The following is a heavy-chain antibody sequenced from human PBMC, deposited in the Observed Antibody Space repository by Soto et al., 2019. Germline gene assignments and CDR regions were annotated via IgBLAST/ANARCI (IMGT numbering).Heavy chain of an antibody. D-gene: IGHD5-18*01. J-gene: IGHJ6*02. CDR1: AYPFTSYG. CDR3: ATGYSYTTTYYYGLDI. CDR2: ISAYNGNT. Sequence: SVKGSCKAAAYPFTSYGMGWVRQAPGQGLEWMGWISAYNGNTNYAQKLQGRATMTTYTATSTAYMELRSLSSDDTAVYYCATGYSYTTTYYYGLDIRGQPTTVTVSS. V-gene: IGHV1-18*01.